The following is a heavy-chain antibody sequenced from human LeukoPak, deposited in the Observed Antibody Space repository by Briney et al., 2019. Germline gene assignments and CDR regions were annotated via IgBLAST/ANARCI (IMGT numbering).Heavy chain of an antibody. D-gene: IGHD3-10*01. CDR2: IWYDGNNK. V-gene: IGHV3-33*06. CDR1: GFTFSTYG. J-gene: IGHJ2*01. CDR3: AKSYDNHNWYFHL. Sequence: QPGRSLRLSCAASGFTFSTYGVNWVRQAPGKGLEWVAIIWYDGNNKYYADSVKARFTISRDNSKNTLYLQMNSLRADDTAVYYCAKSYDNHNWYFHLWGRGTLVTVSS.